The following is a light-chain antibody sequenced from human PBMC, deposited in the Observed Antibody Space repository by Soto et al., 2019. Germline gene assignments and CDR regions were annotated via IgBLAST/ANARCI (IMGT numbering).Light chain of an antibody. CDR1: SSDVGGYNY. CDR2: DVS. J-gene: IGLJ1*01. Sequence: QSALTQPRSVSGSPGQSVTISCTGTSSDVGGYNYVSWYQHHPGKAPKLMIYDVSKRPSGVPDRFSGSKSGNTASLTISGLQDEDEAEYYCCSYAGSYTYVFGTGTKLTVL. V-gene: IGLV2-11*01. CDR3: CSYAGSYTYV.